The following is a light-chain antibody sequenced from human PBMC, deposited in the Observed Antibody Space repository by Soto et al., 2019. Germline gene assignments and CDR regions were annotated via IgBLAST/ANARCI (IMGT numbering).Light chain of an antibody. CDR3: QQYGASPFT. V-gene: IGKV3-20*01. J-gene: IGKJ3*01. Sequence: EIVLTQSPGTLSLSRGESATLSCKASESVFINSFAWYYQKPGQPPRLLIYGASTRATGIPDRFSGSGSGTDFVLSINRLEVEDSGMYYCQQYGASPFTFGPWTRVDIK. CDR2: GAS. CDR1: ESVFINS.